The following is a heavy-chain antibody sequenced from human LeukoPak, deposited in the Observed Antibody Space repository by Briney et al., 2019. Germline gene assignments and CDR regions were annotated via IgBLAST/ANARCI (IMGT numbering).Heavy chain of an antibody. V-gene: IGHV3-23*01. CDR3: AKDYSNYVTLFDY. CDR2: ISGSGGST. J-gene: IGHJ4*02. Sequence: GGSLRLSCAASGFTFSDYYMSWIRQAPGKGLEWVSAISGSGGSTYYADSVKGRFTISRDNSKNTLYLQMNSLRAEDTAVYYCAKDYSNYVTLFDYWGQGTLVTVSS. CDR1: GFTFSDYY. D-gene: IGHD4-11*01.